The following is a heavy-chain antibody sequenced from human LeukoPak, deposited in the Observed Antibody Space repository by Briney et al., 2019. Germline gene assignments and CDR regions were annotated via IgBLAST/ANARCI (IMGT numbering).Heavy chain of an antibody. CDR1: GLTFNNNW. J-gene: IGHJ4*02. CDR3: AKVRLRLRWCFDY. Sequence: GGSLRLSCAASGLTFNNNWMSWVRQAPGKGLEWVSAISGSGGSTYYADSVKGRFTISRDNSKNTLYLQMNSLRAEDTAVYYCAKVRLRLRWCFDYWGQGTLVTVSS. V-gene: IGHV3-23*01. CDR2: ISGSGGST. D-gene: IGHD5-12*01.